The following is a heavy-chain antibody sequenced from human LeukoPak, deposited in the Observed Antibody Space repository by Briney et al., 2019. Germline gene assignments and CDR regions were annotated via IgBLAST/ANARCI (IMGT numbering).Heavy chain of an antibody. J-gene: IGHJ3*02. CDR3: ARDRGGPHTVKWDAFDI. V-gene: IGHV3-53*01. Sequence: PGGSLRLSCAASGFTVSSHYMSWVRQTPGKGLEWVSVIFSGGSTYYADSVKGRFTISRDNSKNTLYLQMNSLRAEDTAVYYCARDRGGPHTVKWDAFDIWGQGTMVTVSS. D-gene: IGHD2-2*02. CDR2: IFSGGST. CDR1: GFTVSSHY.